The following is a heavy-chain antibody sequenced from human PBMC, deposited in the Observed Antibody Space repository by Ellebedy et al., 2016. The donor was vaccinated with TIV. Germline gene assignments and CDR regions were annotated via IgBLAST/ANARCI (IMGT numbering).Heavy chain of an antibody. CDR1: GFTFSNYN. V-gene: IGHV3-21*01. CDR2: ISTSSSYI. D-gene: IGHD4-17*01. J-gene: IGHJ2*01. CDR3: ARKVPAPTTVPPNWYFDL. Sequence: GESLKISCVASGFTFSNYNMNWVRQAPGKGLEWVSSISTSSSYIYYAGSVKGRFTISRDNAIDSLYLQMNSLRAEDTAVYYCARKVPAPTTVPPNWYFDLWGRGTLVTVSS.